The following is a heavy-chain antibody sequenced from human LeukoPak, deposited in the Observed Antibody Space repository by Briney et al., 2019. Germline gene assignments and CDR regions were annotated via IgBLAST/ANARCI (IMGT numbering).Heavy chain of an antibody. J-gene: IGHJ3*02. CDR1: GFIFSSHG. CDR3: AKGRCTVTTKVEAFDI. V-gene: IGHV3-33*06. CDR2: IWYDGSNR. D-gene: IGHD4-17*01. Sequence: PGRSLRLSCAASGFIFSSHGMHWVRQAPGKGLEGVAVIWYDGSNRYYADSVKGRFTISRDNSKNTLYLQMNSLRAEDTAVYYCAKGRCTVTTKVEAFDIWGQGTMVTVFS.